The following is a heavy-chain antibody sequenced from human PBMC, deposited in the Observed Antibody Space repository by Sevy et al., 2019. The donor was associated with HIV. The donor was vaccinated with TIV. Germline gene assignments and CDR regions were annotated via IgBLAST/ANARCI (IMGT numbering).Heavy chain of an antibody. CDR2: ISYDGSNK. CDR1: GFTFSSYG. CDR3: AGTYYYGSGSSYGIDV. Sequence: GGSLRLSCAASGFTFSSYGMHWVRQAPGKGLEWVAVISYDGSNKYYADSVKGRFTISRDNSKNTLYLQMNSLRAEDTAVYYCAGTYYYGSGSSYGIDVWGQGTTVTVSS. D-gene: IGHD3-10*01. V-gene: IGHV3-30*03. J-gene: IGHJ6*02.